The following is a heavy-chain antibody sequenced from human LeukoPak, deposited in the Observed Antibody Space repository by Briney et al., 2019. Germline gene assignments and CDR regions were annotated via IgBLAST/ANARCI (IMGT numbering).Heavy chain of an antibody. J-gene: IGHJ6*02. CDR2: ISDDGSNK. CDR3: AKVRGPGAAHHYGMDV. V-gene: IGHV3-30*18. CDR1: GFTFSSYG. Sequence: GGSLRLSCAASGFTFSSYGMHWVRLAPRKGLEWVAIISDDGSNKYYADSVKGRVTMSRDNSKKTVSLQMNSLRTEDTAVYYCAKVRGPGAAHHYGMDVWGQGTKVTVSS. D-gene: IGHD3-10*01.